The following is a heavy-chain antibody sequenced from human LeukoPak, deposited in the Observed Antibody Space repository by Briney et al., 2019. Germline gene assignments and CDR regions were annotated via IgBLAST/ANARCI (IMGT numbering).Heavy chain of an antibody. Sequence: ASVKVSCKASGGTFSSYAISWVRQAPGQGLEWMGWISAYNGNTNYAQKLQGRVTMTTDTSTSTAYMELRSLRSDDTAVYYCARDRQLYCSGGSCYSVHYYYYGMDVWGQGTTVTVSS. V-gene: IGHV1-18*01. J-gene: IGHJ6*02. CDR2: ISAYNGNT. CDR3: ARDRQLYCSGGSCYSVHYYYYGMDV. D-gene: IGHD2-15*01. CDR1: GGTFSSYA.